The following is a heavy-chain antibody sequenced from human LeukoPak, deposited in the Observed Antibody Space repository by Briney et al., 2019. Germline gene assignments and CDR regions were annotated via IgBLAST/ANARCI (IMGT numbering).Heavy chain of an antibody. D-gene: IGHD3-22*01. CDR2: IYSGGAT. Sequence: GGSLRLSCAASGFTVSSNYMSWVRQAPGKGLEWVSVIYSGGATYYADSVKGRFTISRDNSKNTLYVQMNSLRAEDTAVYYCAKVEGFYDGSGFYFDSWGQGTLVTVSS. V-gene: IGHV3-66*01. CDR3: AKVEGFYDGSGFYFDS. CDR1: GFTVSSNY. J-gene: IGHJ4*02.